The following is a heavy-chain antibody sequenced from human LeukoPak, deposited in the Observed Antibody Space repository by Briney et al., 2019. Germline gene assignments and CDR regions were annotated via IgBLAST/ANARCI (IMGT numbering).Heavy chain of an antibody. V-gene: IGHV3-21*01. CDR3: ARVSGGGSFFDY. Sequence: GGSLRLSCAASGFTFSSYSMNWVRQAPGKGLEWVSSISSSSSYIYYADSEKGRFTISRDNAKNSLYLQMNSLRAEDTAVYYCARVSGGGSFFDYWGQGTLVTVSS. CDR1: GFTFSSYS. D-gene: IGHD3-16*01. J-gene: IGHJ4*02. CDR2: ISSSSSYI.